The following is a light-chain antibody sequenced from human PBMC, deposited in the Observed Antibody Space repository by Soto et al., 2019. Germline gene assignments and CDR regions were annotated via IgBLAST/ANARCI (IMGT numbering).Light chain of an antibody. CDR3: QKYSSVPV. CDR2: AAS. CDR1: QGISNY. Sequence: DIQMTQSPSSLSASVGDRVTITCRASQGISNYVAWSQQKPGKHPKLLIYAASTLQSGVPSRCSGSGSGTDFTLTINSLQPEDVATYSCQKYSSVPVFGPGTKGDIK. V-gene: IGKV1-27*01. J-gene: IGKJ3*01.